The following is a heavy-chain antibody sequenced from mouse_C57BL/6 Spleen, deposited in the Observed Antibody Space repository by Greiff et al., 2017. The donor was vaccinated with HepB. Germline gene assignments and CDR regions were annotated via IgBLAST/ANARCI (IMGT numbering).Heavy chain of an antibody. J-gene: IGHJ3*01. CDR2: ISSGGSYT. CDR3: ARNVGDYDVGFAY. D-gene: IGHD2-4*01. CDR1: GFTFSSYG. Sequence: EVQGVESGGDLVKPGGSLKLSCAASGFTFSSYGMSWVRQTPDKRLEWVATISSGGSYTYYPDSVKGRFTISRDNAKNTVYLQMSSLKSEDTAMYYCARNVGDYDVGFAYWGQGTLVTVSA. V-gene: IGHV5-6*01.